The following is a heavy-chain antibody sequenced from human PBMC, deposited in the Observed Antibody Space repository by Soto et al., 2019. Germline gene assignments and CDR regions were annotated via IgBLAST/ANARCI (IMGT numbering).Heavy chain of an antibody. D-gene: IGHD3-10*01. CDR2: ISGSGGST. CDR1: GFTFSSYG. Sequence: EVQLLESGGGLVQPGGSLRLSCAASGFTFSSYGMSWVRQAPGKGLEWASSISGSGGSTYYADSVKGRFTISRDNSKNTLYLQMSSLRAEDTAVYYCANRNDYGSGSYFPFDHWGQGTLVTVSS. J-gene: IGHJ4*02. V-gene: IGHV3-23*01. CDR3: ANRNDYGSGSYFPFDH.